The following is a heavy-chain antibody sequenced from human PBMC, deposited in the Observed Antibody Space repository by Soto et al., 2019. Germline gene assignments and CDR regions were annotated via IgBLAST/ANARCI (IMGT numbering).Heavy chain of an antibody. V-gene: IGHV3-21*01. Sequence: GGSLRLSCAASGFTFSSYSMNWVRQAPGKGLEWVSSISSSSSYIYYADSVKGRFTISRDNAKNSLYLQMNSLRAEDTAVYYCTSCISTSCYLLDAFDIWGQGTMVTVSS. D-gene: IGHD2-2*01. CDR3: TSCISTSCYLLDAFDI. CDR1: GFTFSSYS. J-gene: IGHJ3*02. CDR2: ISSSSSYI.